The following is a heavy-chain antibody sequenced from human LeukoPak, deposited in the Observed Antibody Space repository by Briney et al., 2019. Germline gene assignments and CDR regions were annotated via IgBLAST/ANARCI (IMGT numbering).Heavy chain of an antibody. CDR2: ISYDGSNK. CDR3: ARDAVPRLERRPGYFDY. V-gene: IGHV3-30-3*01. Sequence: GGSLRLSCAASGFTFSSYAMHWVRQAPGKGLEWVAVISYDGSNKYYADSVNGRFTISRDNSKNTLYLQMNSLIAEDTAVYYCARDAVPRLERRPGYFDYWGQGTLVTVSS. J-gene: IGHJ4*02. CDR1: GFTFSSYA. D-gene: IGHD1-1*01.